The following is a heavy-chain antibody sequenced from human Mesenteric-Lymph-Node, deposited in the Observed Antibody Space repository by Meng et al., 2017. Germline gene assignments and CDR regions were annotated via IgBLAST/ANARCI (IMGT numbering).Heavy chain of an antibody. CDR1: GGSISSSSYY. CDR2: IYYSGST. V-gene: IGHV4-39*07. D-gene: IGHD6-19*01. Sequence: SETLSLTCTVSGGSISSSSYYWGWIRQPPGKGLEWIGSIYYSGSTYYNPSLKSRVTISVDTSKNQFSLKLSSVTAADTAVYYCARGGAVAGTRWFDPWGQGTLVTVSS. J-gene: IGHJ5*02. CDR3: ARGGAVAGTRWFDP.